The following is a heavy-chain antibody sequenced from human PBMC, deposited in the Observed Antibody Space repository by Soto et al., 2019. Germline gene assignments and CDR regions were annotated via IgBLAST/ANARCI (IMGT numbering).Heavy chain of an antibody. J-gene: IGHJ4*02. Sequence: SETLSLTCTVSGGSISSYYWGWIRQPPGKGLEWIGNIYYSGTTNYNPSLKSRVTISLDTSKNQFSVKLTSVTAADTAVYFCARASGYDLPAFDYWGQGALVTVSS. V-gene: IGHV4-59*01. D-gene: IGHD5-12*01. CDR2: IYYSGTT. CDR3: ARASGYDLPAFDY. CDR1: GGSISSYY.